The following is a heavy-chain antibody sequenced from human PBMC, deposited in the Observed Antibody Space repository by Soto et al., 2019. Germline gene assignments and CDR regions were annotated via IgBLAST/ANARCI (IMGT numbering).Heavy chain of an antibody. CDR1: GGSIGNVGYF. Sequence: QVQLQESGPGLVKPSQTLSLTCTVSGGSIGNVGYFWSWIRQPPGKGLEWIGFIYHTGTTYYNSSLRSRVSISIDTSKSQFSLKLNSVTAADTAVYYCARVMAAMQNWLDHWGQGTLVTVSP. D-gene: IGHD2-2*01. J-gene: IGHJ5*02. CDR3: ARVMAAMQNWLDH. V-gene: IGHV4-30-4*01. CDR2: IYHTGTT.